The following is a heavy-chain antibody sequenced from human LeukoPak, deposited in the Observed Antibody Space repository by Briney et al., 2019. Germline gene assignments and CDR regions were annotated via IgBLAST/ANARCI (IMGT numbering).Heavy chain of an antibody. CDR1: RFTFSSYA. J-gene: IGHJ4*02. CDR3: AKEKEFYFDN. D-gene: IGHD3-10*01. Sequence: GGSLRLSCAASRFTFSSYAMSWVRQAPGKGLEWVSTISGGGGSTYYADSVKGRFTISRDNSKNTLYLQMNSLRAEDTAVYYCAKEKEFYFDNWGQGALVTVSS. V-gene: IGHV3-23*01. CDR2: ISGGGGST.